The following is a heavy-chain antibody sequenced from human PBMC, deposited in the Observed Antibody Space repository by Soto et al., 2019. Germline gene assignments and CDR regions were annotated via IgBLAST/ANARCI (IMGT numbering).Heavy chain of an antibody. CDR1: RFTISDYA. J-gene: IGHJ4*02. CDR3: AKGGRQWLVTSDFNY. CDR2: VSHDGRNT. D-gene: IGHD6-19*01. Sequence: GGSLRLSCAASRFTISDYAMHWVRQAPGKGLEWVAVVSHDGRNTHYADSVKGRFTISRDSSKNTVSLEMTSLRAEDTAVYYCAKGGRQWLVTSDFNYWGQGALVTVSS. V-gene: IGHV3-30*18.